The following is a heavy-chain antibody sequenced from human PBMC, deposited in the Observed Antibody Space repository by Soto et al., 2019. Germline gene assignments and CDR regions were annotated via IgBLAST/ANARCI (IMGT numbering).Heavy chain of an antibody. D-gene: IGHD5-18*01. CDR2: IIPIFGTA. CDR3: ASGVSGYSYGLSSY. Sequence: QVQLVQSGAEVKKPGSSVKVSCKASGGTFSSYAISWVRQAPGQGLEWMGGIIPIFGTANYAQKFQGRVTITADESTSTANMEMSSLRSEDTAVYYCASGVSGYSYGLSSYWGQGTLVTVSS. CDR1: GGTFSSYA. V-gene: IGHV1-69*01. J-gene: IGHJ4*02.